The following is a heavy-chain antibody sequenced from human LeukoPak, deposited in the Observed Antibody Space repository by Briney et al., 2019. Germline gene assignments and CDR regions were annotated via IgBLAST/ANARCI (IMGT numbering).Heavy chain of an antibody. D-gene: IGHD1-20*01. J-gene: IGHJ4*02. Sequence: PGGSLRLSCAASGFMFSSSSLNWVRQAPGRGLEWVSYITGSGSTISYANSVKGRFTISRNNAKSSVYLQMDSLGAEDTAVYYCVRDYNWAFDYWGQGTLVTVSS. V-gene: IGHV3-48*01. CDR2: ITGSGSTI. CDR3: VRDYNWAFDY. CDR1: GFMFSSSS.